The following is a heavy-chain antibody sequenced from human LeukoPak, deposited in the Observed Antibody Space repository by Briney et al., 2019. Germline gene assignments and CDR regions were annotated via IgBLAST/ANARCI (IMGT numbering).Heavy chain of an antibody. CDR2: IYNSGST. Sequence: SETLSLTCAVSDGSLSSYYWKWLRQPPGKGLEWIGYIYNSGSTDYNPSLKSRVTIPVNLSKKLISLKLTSVTAADTALYYCARDKGPYWYFDLWGRGTLVTVSS. J-gene: IGHJ2*01. CDR1: DGSLSSYY. V-gene: IGHV4-59*01. CDR3: ARDKGPYWYFDL.